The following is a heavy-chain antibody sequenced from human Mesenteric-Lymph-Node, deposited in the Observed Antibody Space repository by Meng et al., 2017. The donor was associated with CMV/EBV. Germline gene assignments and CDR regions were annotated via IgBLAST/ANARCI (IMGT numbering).Heavy chain of an antibody. V-gene: IGHV5-51*01. J-gene: IGHJ4*02. Sequence: GSGYSCTSYWIGWVRQMPGKGLEWMGIIYPGDSDTRYSPSFQGQVTISADKSISTAYLQWSSLKASDTAMYYCARHGPNTAMVSGLDYWGQGTLVTSPQ. CDR2: IYPGDSDT. CDR1: GYSCTSYW. CDR3: ARHGPNTAMVSGLDY. D-gene: IGHD5-18*01.